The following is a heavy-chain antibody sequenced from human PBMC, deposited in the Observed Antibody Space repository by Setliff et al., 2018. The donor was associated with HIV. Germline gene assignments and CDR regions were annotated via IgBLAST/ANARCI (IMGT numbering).Heavy chain of an antibody. J-gene: IGHJ4*02. Sequence: PGGSLRLSCAASGFTFSSYTMHWVRQAPGKGLVWVSRINSDGTSTTYADSVKGRFTISRDNAKNTLYLQMNSLRPEDTAVYYCARVQQQLLQEDDYFDYWGQGTLVTVSS. CDR3: ARVQQQLLQEDDYFDY. CDR1: GFTFSSYT. CDR2: INSDGTST. V-gene: IGHV3-74*03. D-gene: IGHD6-13*01.